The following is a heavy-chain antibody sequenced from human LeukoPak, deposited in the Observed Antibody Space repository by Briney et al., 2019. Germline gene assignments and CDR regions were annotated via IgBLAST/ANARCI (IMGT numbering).Heavy chain of an antibody. CDR2: ISYDGSNK. CDR1: GFTFSDTL. V-gene: IGHV3-30*04. J-gene: IGHJ4*02. CDR3: ARGMDYDILAGPPDY. D-gene: IGHD3-9*01. Sequence: PGGSLRLSCAASGFTFSDTLMTWVRQAPDKGLEWVSLISYDGSNKEFADSVKGRFTISRDNSKNSLYLQMNSLRGEDTAMYYCARGMDYDILAGPPDYWGQGTLVTVSS.